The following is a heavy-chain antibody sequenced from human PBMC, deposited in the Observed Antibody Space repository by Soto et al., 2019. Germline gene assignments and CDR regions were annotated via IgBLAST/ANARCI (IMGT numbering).Heavy chain of an antibody. D-gene: IGHD4-17*01. V-gene: IGHV3-74*01. CDR1: GFTFSSYW. CDR3: ARDSRTVYYYMDV. Sequence: LRLSCAASGFTFSSYWMHWVRQAPGKGLVWVSLINSDGSSTSYADSVKGRFTISRDNAKNTLYLQLNSLRAEDTAVYYCARDSRTVYYYMDVGVKGTTLTVSS. CDR2: INSDGSST. J-gene: IGHJ6*03.